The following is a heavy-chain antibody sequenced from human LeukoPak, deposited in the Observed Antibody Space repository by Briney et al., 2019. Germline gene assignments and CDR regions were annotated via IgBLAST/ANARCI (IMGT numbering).Heavy chain of an antibody. V-gene: IGHV4-59*01. CDR3: ARGILAARSYYYFHYMDV. J-gene: IGHJ6*03. D-gene: IGHD2/OR15-2a*01. Sequence: SETLTLPCTVSGGSMSSYYWRWIRQPPGKGLEWIGYINNSGSTNYNPSLKSRVTISLDTSKNQFSLKLSSVTAADTAVYYCARGILAARSYYYFHYMDVWPKG. CDR2: INNSGST. CDR1: GGSMSSYY.